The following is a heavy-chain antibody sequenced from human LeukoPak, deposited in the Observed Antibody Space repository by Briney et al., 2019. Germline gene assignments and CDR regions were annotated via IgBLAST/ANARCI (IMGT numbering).Heavy chain of an antibody. D-gene: IGHD6-19*01. V-gene: IGHV4-4*02. Sequence: KPSETLSLTCAVSGVSISSSNWWSWVRQPPGKGLEWIGEIYHSGSTNYNPSLKSRVTISVDKSKNQFSLKLSSVTAADTAVYYCARSRAVIAVAGSSGGFDPWGQGTLVTVSS. J-gene: IGHJ5*02. CDR3: ARSRAVIAVAGSSGGFDP. CDR2: IYHSGST. CDR1: GVSISSSNW.